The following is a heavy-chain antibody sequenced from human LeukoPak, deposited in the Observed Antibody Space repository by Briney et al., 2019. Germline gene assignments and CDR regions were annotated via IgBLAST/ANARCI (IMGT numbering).Heavy chain of an antibody. CDR1: GGSISTYY. CDR3: AGHNPRNTVDF. D-gene: IGHD2/OR15-2a*01. J-gene: IGHJ4*02. V-gene: IGHV4-59*08. CDR2: VSDIGSI. Sequence: PSETLSLTCTVSGGSISTYYWGWIRQPPGNGLEWIAYVSDIGSINYNPSLKSRVTISLDTSKNQLSLKLSSVTAADTAVYYCAGHNPRNTVDFWGQGTLVTVSS.